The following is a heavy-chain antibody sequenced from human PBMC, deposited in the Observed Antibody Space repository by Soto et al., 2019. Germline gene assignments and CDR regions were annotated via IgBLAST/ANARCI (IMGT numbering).Heavy chain of an antibody. CDR1: DFMFHYYT. V-gene: IGHV3-30-3*01. Sequence: QVQLVESGGGVVQPGRSLKLSCTTSDFMFHYYTICWVRQAPVKGLQRVAGISHYGGETYYLDSVTGRFTSSRDNSKNTRFLEMNSLRDEDTAIYYCAREWSLSVAAPGYWGQGTLGSVSS. J-gene: IGHJ4*02. CDR3: AREWSLSVAAPGY. D-gene: IGHD6-19*01. CDR2: ISHYGGET.